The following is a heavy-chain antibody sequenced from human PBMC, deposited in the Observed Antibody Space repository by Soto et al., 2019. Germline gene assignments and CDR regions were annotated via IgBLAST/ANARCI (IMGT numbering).Heavy chain of an antibody. J-gene: IGHJ6*02. Sequence: GASVKVSCKASGYTFTSYGISWVRQAPGQGLEWMGWISAYNGNTNYAQKLQGRVTMTTDTSTSTAYMELRSLRSDDTAVYYCARVGGSSSWYRLGDYYYYYGMDVWGQGTTVTVS. CDR2: ISAYNGNT. CDR3: ARVGGSSSWYRLGDYYYYYGMDV. CDR1: GYTFTSYG. D-gene: IGHD6-13*01. V-gene: IGHV1-18*01.